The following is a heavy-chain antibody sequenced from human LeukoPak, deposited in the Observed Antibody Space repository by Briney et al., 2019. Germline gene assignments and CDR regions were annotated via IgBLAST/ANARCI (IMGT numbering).Heavy chain of an antibody. D-gene: IGHD2-15*01. CDR1: GFTFSSYS. Sequence: GGSLRLSCAASGFTFSSYSMNWVRQAPGKGLEWVSSISSSSSYIYYADSVKGRFTISRDNAKNSLYLQMNSLRAEDTAVYYCARVGSDGGYYFGYWGQGTLVTVSS. CDR2: ISSSSSYI. J-gene: IGHJ4*02. CDR3: ARVGSDGGYYFGY. V-gene: IGHV3-21*01.